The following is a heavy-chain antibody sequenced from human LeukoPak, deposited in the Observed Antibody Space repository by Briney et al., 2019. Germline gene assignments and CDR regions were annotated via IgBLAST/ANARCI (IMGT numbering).Heavy chain of an antibody. V-gene: IGHV4-30-4*01. CDR3: ARDSSLSADYYDSSGYYSHDAFDI. CDR2: IYYSGST. D-gene: IGHD3-22*01. J-gene: IGHJ3*02. CDR1: GGSISSGDHY. Sequence: PSETLSLTCTVSGGSISSGDHYWSRIRQPPGKGLEWIGYIYYSGSTYYNPSLKSRVTISVDTSKNQFSLKLSSVTAADTAVYYCARDSSLSADYYDSSGYYSHDAFDIWGQGTMVTVSS.